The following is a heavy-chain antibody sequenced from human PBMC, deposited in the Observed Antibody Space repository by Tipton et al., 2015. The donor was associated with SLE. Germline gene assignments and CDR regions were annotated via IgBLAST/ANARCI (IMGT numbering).Heavy chain of an antibody. CDR3: ARVVFMYNWNYNAFDI. J-gene: IGHJ3*02. D-gene: IGHD1-7*01. Sequence: QVQLVQSGAEVKKPGSSVKVSCKASGGTFSSYAISWVRQAPGQGLEWMGRIIPIFGTANYAQKFQGRVTMTTDTSTSTAYMELRSLRSDDTAVFYCARVVFMYNWNYNAFDIWGQGTMVTVSS. CDR1: GGTFSSYA. V-gene: IGHV1-69*06. CDR2: IIPIFGTA.